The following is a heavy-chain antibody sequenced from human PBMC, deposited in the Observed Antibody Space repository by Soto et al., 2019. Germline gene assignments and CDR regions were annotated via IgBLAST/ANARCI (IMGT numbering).Heavy chain of an antibody. CDR2: IYYSGST. Sequence: PSETLSLTCTVSGGSISSYYWSWIRQPPGKGLEWIGYIYYSGSTNYNPSLKSRVTISVDTSKNQFSLKLSSVTAADTAVYYCARNSSGSYNGHDAFDIWGQGTMVTVSS. CDR1: GGSISSYY. J-gene: IGHJ3*02. V-gene: IGHV4-59*01. CDR3: ARNSSGSYNGHDAFDI. D-gene: IGHD1-26*01.